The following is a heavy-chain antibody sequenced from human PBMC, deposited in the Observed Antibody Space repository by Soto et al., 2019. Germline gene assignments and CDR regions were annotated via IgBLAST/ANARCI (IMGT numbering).Heavy chain of an antibody. J-gene: IGHJ5*01. Sequence: SETVSLTCDVSGDSISSVNWWIWVRQPPGKGLQWIGEVYHTGTTNYNPSLRSRVTTSVDKSQNHFSLNVTSVTAADTAVYYCARSSGFFAISSPDTSGPGALVTVST. D-gene: IGHD2-2*02. CDR2: VYHTGTT. CDR1: GDSISSVNW. CDR3: ARSSGFFAISSPDT. V-gene: IGHV4-4*02.